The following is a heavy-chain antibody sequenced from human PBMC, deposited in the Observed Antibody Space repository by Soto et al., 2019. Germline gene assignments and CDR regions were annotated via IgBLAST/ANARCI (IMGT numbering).Heavy chain of an antibody. Sequence: PSETTSLTCTVSGESVCSGSYYWSWIRQPPGKGLEWIGYIYYSGTTNYNPSLMSRVTISVDMSKNQFSLKLSSVTAADTAVYYCARAYYDSSYWFDPWGQGTLVTVSS. V-gene: IGHV4-61*01. CDR1: GESVCSGSYY. J-gene: IGHJ5*02. CDR3: ARAYYDSSYWFDP. CDR2: IYYSGTT. D-gene: IGHD3-22*01.